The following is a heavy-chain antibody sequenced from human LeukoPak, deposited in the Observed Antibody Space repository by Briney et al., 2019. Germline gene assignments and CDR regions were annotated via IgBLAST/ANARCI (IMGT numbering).Heavy chain of an antibody. V-gene: IGHV3-7*01. Sequence: GGSLRLSCTTSGFNFGDYAMSWVRQAPGKGLEWVANIKKDGSEKYYVDSVKGRFTISRDNAKNSLYLQMNSLRAEDTDVYYCARKYYDSSGYSPWSQGTLVPVSS. J-gene: IGHJ5*02. CDR1: GFNFGDYA. CDR2: IKKDGSEK. CDR3: ARKYYDSSGYSP. D-gene: IGHD3-22*01.